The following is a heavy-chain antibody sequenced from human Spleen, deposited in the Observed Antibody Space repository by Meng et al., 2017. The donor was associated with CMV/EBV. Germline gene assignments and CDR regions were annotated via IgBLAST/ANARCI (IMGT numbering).Heavy chain of an antibody. D-gene: IGHD3-3*01. CDR1: LTSSGEG. CDR3: AHISDYDFWSGYYNALFDY. J-gene: IGHJ4*02. V-gene: IGHV2-5*01. Sequence: LTSSGEGVGWIRQPPGKALDWLALIYWNDDERFSPSLKSRLTITKDTSKNQVVLTMTNMDPVDTATYYCAHISDYDFWSGYYNALFDYWGQGTLVTVSS. CDR2: IYWNDDE.